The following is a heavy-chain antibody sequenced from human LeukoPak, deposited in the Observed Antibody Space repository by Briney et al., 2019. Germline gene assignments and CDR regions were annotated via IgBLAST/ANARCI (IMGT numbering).Heavy chain of an antibody. Sequence: RSETLTLTCTVSGGSISSSSYYWGWIRQPPGKGLEWIGSIYYSGSTYYNPSLKSRVTISVDTSKNQFSLKLSSVTAADTAVYYCARHHSSDYRDGWFDPWGQGTLVTVSS. V-gene: IGHV4-39*01. CDR2: IYYSGST. CDR1: GGSISSSSYY. D-gene: IGHD3-22*01. J-gene: IGHJ5*02. CDR3: ARHHSSDYRDGWFDP.